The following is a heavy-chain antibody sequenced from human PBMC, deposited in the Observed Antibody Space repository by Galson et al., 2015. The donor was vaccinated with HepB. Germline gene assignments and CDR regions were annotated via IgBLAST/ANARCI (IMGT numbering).Heavy chain of an antibody. V-gene: IGHV1-2*02. D-gene: IGHD1-26*01. CDR1: GYTFTDYY. Sequence: SVKVSCKASGYTFTDYYIHWVRQAPGQGLEWMGWINPNSGGTNYAQNFQGRVTMTRDTSISTAYMELTWLRSDDTAVYYCARETKKSTGSYYPPHYWGQGTLVTVSS. CDR3: ARETKKSTGSYYPPHY. J-gene: IGHJ4*02. CDR2: INPNSGGT.